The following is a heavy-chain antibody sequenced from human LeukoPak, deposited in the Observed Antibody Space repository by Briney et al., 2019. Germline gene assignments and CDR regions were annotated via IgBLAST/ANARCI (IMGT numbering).Heavy chain of an antibody. J-gene: IGHJ4*02. D-gene: IGHD6-13*01. CDR2: ISGSGGST. V-gene: IGHV3-23*01. CDR1: GFTFSSYA. Sequence: GGSLRLSCAASGFTFSSYAMSWVRQAPGKGLEWVSAISGSGGSTYYADSVKGRFTISRDNSKNTLYLQMNSLRAEDTAVYYCAKLPSPYSSSWEYYFDYWGQGTLVTVSS. CDR3: AKLPSPYSSSWEYYFDY.